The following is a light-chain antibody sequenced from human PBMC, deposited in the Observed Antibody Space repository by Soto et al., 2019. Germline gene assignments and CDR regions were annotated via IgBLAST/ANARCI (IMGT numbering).Light chain of an antibody. CDR3: QQYSGTPLYT. V-gene: IGKV4-1*01. J-gene: IGKJ2*01. CDR1: QSVLHTSNNRNY. CDR2: WAS. Sequence: DVVMTQSPDSLAVSLGERATINCKSSQSVLHTSNNRNYLSWYQQKPGQPPKLLIYWASTRESGVPDRFTGSGSRTDFTLTISSLQAEDVAVYYCQQYSGTPLYTFGQGTKVDIK.